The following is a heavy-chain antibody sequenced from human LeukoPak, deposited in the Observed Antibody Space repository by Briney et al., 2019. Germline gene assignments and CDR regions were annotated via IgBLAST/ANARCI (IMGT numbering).Heavy chain of an antibody. CDR3: ARWVPAAIRDYYYYYMDV. V-gene: IGHV3-74*01. J-gene: IGHJ6*03. Sequence: GGSLRLSCAASGFTFSSYWMHWVRQAPGKGLVWVSRINSDGSSTSYADSVKGRFTISRDNAKNTLYLQMNSLRAEDTAVYYCARWVPAAIRDYYYYYMDVWGKGTTVTVSS. CDR1: GFTFSSYW. CDR2: INSDGSST. D-gene: IGHD2-2*02.